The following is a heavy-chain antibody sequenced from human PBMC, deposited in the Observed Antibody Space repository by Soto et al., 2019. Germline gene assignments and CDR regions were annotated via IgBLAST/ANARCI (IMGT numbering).Heavy chain of an antibody. Sequence: EVQLVESGGGLVQPGGSLRLSCAASGFTFSTYNMNWVRQAPGKGLECVSYISTSGSTIYYPDSVKGRFTISRDNAKNSLYLQMNSLRAEDTAVYYCARTQRYCSGGSCFLVDFWGQGTLVTVSS. CDR1: GFTFSTYN. V-gene: IGHV3-48*01. J-gene: IGHJ4*02. CDR2: ISTSGSTI. D-gene: IGHD2-15*01. CDR3: ARTQRYCSGGSCFLVDF.